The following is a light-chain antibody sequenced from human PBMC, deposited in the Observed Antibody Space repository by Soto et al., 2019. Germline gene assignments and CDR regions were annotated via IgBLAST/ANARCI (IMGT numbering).Light chain of an antibody. CDR3: QQSYSVPIT. Sequence: DIQMTQSPSTLSASVGDRVTITCRASQSISNWLAWYQQKPGEAPKLLIYKASSLESGVPSRFSGSGSGTEFTLTISSLQPDDFATYYCQQSYSVPITFGPGTTVDIK. CDR1: QSISNW. J-gene: IGKJ3*01. CDR2: KAS. V-gene: IGKV1-5*03.